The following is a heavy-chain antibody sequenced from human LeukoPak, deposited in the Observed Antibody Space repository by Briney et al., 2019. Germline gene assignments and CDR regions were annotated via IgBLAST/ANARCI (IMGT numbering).Heavy chain of an antibody. J-gene: IGHJ4*02. D-gene: IGHD6-13*01. CDR1: GFTFSSYG. V-gene: IGHV3-30*18. Sequence: GGSLRLSCAASGFTFSSYGMHWVRQAPDKGLEWVAVISYDGSNKYYADSVKGRFTISRDNSKNTLYLQMNSLRAEDTAVYYCAKVSRPKVAAAFVDYWGQGTLVTVSS. CDR2: ISYDGSNK. CDR3: AKVSRPKVAAAFVDY.